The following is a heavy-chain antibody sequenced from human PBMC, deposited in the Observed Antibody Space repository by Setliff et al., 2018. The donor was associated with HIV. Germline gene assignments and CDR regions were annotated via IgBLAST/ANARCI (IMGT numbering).Heavy chain of an antibody. CDR1: GYSFSSYG. D-gene: IGHD5-12*01. CDR3: ARDRLPAEVAVSGDWFDP. CDR2: ISAYNDNT. Sequence: ASVKVSCKASGYSFSSYGFSWVRQAPGQGLEWMGWISAYNDNTNYAQKFQGRVTMTTDASTSTAYMEVRSLRSDDTAVYYCARDRLPAEVAVSGDWFDPWGQGTLVTVTS. J-gene: IGHJ5*02. V-gene: IGHV1-18*01.